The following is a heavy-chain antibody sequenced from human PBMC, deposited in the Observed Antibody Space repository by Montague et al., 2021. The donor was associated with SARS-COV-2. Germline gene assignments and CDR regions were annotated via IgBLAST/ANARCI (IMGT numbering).Heavy chain of an antibody. V-gene: IGHV3-48*03. Sequence: SLRLSCAASGSDFDDYEVNWLRQAPGKGLEWLAYVSSASSTTYYADSVKGRFRISEDSPKKLGYPQMNSLRAEDKAVYYCARDSGWGYGYRSPFDYWGQGTLVTVSS. J-gene: IGHJ4*02. CDR2: VSSASSTT. D-gene: IGHD5-18*01. CDR3: ARDSGWGYGYRSPFDY. CDR1: GSDFDDYE.